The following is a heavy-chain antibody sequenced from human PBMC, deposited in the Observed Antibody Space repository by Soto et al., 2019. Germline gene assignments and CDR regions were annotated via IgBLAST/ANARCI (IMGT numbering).Heavy chain of an antibody. Sequence: SETLSLTCTVSGGSIRSYYWSWIRQPPGKGLEWIGYIYYSGSTNYNPSLKSRVTISVDTSKSQFSLKLSSMTAADTAMYYCAREAGVQSPLDPWGQGXLDTVSS. J-gene: IGHJ5*02. CDR1: GGSIRSYY. D-gene: IGHD1-1*01. V-gene: IGHV4-59*01. CDR3: AREAGVQSPLDP. CDR2: IYYSGST.